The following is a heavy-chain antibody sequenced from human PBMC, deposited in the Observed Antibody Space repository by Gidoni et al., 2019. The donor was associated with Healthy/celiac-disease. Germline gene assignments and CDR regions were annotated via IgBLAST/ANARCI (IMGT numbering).Heavy chain of an antibody. CDR2: INPSGGST. CDR3: ARQGGSSTSSAGSGGPSFDY. V-gene: IGHV1-46*01. Sequence: QVQLVQSGAEVKKPGASVQVSCKASGYTFTRYYMHWVRQAPGQGLEWMGIINPSGGSTSYAQKFQGRVTMTRDTSTSTVYMELSSLRSEDTAVYYCARQGGSSTSSAGSGGPSFDYWGQGTLVTVSS. D-gene: IGHD2-2*01. CDR1: GYTFTRYY. J-gene: IGHJ4*02.